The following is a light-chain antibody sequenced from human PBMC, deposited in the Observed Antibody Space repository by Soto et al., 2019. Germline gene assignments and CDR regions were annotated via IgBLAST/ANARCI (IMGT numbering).Light chain of an antibody. CDR2: GAS. Sequence: EIVMTQSPATLSVSPGERATLSCRASQNVNFNVAWYQQKVGQAPRLLISGASTRASGVPSRFSGSGSGTEFTLTISGLQSEDFAIYYCQQYNNWPRTFGQGTQLEIK. J-gene: IGKJ2*01. CDR1: QNVNFN. V-gene: IGKV3-15*01. CDR3: QQYNNWPRT.